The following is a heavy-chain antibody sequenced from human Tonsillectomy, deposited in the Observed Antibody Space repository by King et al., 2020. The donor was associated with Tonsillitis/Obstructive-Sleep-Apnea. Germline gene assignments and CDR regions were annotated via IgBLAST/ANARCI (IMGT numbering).Heavy chain of an antibody. V-gene: IGHV4-59*01. CDR2: NYYSGIT. CDR1: GGSISSYY. D-gene: IGHD3-10*01. J-gene: IGHJ4*02. CDR3: ARGRPRSYYFDY. Sequence: QLQESGPGLVKPSETLSLTCTVSGGSISSYYWSWIRQPPGKGLEWIGYNYYSGITNCNPSLKSRVTISVDTSKNQFTLKLSSVTAADTAVYYCARGRPRSYYFDYWGQGTLVTVSS.